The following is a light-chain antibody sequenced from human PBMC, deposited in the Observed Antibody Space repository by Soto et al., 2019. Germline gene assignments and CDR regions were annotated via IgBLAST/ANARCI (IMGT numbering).Light chain of an antibody. CDR2: STN. CDR1: SGSVSTSYH. J-gene: IGLJ2*01. Sequence: QTVVTQEPSFSVSPGGTVTLTCGLSSGSVSTSYHPSWYQQTPGQAPRTLIYSTNTRSSGVPVRFSGSILGNKAALTITGAQADDESDYYCVLYMGSGISVFGGGTKLTVL. CDR3: VLYMGSGISV. V-gene: IGLV8-61*01.